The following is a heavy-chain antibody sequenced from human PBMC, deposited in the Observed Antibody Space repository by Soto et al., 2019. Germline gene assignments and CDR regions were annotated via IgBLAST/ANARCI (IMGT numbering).Heavy chain of an antibody. CDR3: ARRGYYDILTGYYAFDI. Sequence: SETLSLTCTVSGGSISSYYWSWIRQPPGKGLEWIGYIYYSGSTNYNPSLKSRVTISVDTSKNQFSLKLSSVTAADTALYHCARRGYYDILTGYYAFDIWGQGTMVTVSS. D-gene: IGHD3-9*01. V-gene: IGHV4-59*08. J-gene: IGHJ3*02. CDR1: GGSISSYY. CDR2: IYYSGST.